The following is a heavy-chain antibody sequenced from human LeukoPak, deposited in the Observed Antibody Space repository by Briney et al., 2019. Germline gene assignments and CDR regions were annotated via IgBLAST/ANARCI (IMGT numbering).Heavy chain of an antibody. CDR3: ARCRYFDWLLSHNWFDP. V-gene: IGHV4-34*01. CDR2: INHSGST. CDR1: GVSFSGYY. J-gene: IGHJ5*02. D-gene: IGHD3-9*01. Sequence: SETLSLTCAVYGVSFSGYYWSWIRQPPGKGLEWIGEINHSGSTNYNPSLKSRVTISVDTSKNQFSLKLSSVTAADTAVYYCARCRYFDWLLSHNWFDPWGQGTLVTVSS.